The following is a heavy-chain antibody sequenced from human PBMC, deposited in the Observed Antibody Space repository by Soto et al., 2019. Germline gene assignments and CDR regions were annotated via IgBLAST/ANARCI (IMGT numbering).Heavy chain of an antibody. Sequence: GDSVKVACKASGVNSSSYAISSVRQAPGQGLEWMGGIIPIFGTANYAQKFQGRVTITSDESTSTAYMELSSRRSEDTAVYYCARERGYYGMDVWGQGTTVTVYS. CDR1: GVNSSSYA. V-gene: IGHV1-69*13. CDR2: IIPIFGTA. D-gene: IGHD3-10*01. CDR3: ARERGYYGMDV. J-gene: IGHJ6*02.